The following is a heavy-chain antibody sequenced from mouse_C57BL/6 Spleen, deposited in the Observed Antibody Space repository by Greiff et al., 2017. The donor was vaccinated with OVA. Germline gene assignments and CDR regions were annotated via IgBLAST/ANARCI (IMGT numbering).Heavy chain of an antibody. V-gene: IGHV5-17*01. J-gene: IGHJ2*01. Sequence: EVKLVESGGGLVKPGGSLKLSCAASGFTFSDYGMHWVRQAPEKGLEWVAYISSGSSTIYYTDTVKGRFTISRGNAKNTLFLQMTSLRSEDTALYYCAREDDYGNSRWGQGTTLTVSS. CDR2: ISSGSSTI. D-gene: IGHD1-1*01. CDR1: GFTFSDYG. CDR3: AREDDYGNSR.